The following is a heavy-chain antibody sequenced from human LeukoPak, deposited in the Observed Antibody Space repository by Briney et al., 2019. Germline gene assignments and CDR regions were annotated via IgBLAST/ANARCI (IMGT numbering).Heavy chain of an antibody. V-gene: IGHV3-33*08. Sequence: SGRPLRLSCAASGXHFSSYAMNWVRQAPGKGLEWVAVIWYDGSNKYYADSVKGRFTISRDNSKNTLYLQMNSLRAEDTAVYYCCGSWYKWFDPWGQGTLVTVSS. J-gene: IGHJ5*02. CDR2: IWYDGSNK. CDR1: GXHFSSYA. CDR3: CGSWYKWFDP. D-gene: IGHD6-13*01.